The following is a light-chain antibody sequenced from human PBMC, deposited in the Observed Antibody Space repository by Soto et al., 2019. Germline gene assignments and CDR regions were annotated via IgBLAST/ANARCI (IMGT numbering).Light chain of an antibody. V-gene: IGKV3-11*01. CDR1: QNLGTLY. J-gene: IGKJ1*01. CDR3: QQRSNWPPGWT. Sequence: EIVLTQSPGTLSLSPGERGTLSCRASQNLGTLYLAWFQQKSGQAPRLLIYSASRRATGIPDRFSGGGSGTDFTLTISSLEPEDLAVYYCQQRSNWPPGWTFGQGTKGDIK. CDR2: SAS.